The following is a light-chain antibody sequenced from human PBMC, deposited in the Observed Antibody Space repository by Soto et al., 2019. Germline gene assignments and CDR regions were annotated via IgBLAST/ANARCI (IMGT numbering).Light chain of an antibody. CDR1: QSVSSSY. V-gene: IGKV3-20*01. CDR2: GAS. Sequence: EIVLTHSPGTLSLSPWEIATLSCRASQSVSSSYLAWYQQKPGQAPRLLIYGASSRATGIPDRFSGSGSGTDFTLTISRLEPEDFAVYYCQQYGSSPTWTFGRGTKVDIK. J-gene: IGKJ1*01. CDR3: QQYGSSPTWT.